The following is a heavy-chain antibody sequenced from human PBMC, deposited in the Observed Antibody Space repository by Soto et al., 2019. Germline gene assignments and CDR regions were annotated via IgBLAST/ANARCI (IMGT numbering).Heavy chain of an antibody. Sequence: SETLSLTCTVSGGSISSATNYGGWIRQPPGKGLEWIGYIFYTGNKYYTPSLKSRLTISMDTSKNQFSLNLGSVTAADTAVYYCARGHDYNVFDYWGQGTPVTVSS. CDR1: GGSISSATNY. D-gene: IGHD4-17*01. J-gene: IGHJ4*02. V-gene: IGHV4-30-4*01. CDR2: IFYTGNK. CDR3: ARGHDYNVFDY.